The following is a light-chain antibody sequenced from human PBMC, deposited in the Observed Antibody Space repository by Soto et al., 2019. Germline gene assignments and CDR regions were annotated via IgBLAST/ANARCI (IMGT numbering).Light chain of an antibody. J-gene: IGLJ2*01. CDR2: RDT. Sequence: SYELTQPLSVSVALGQTARITCGGNNIGSKNVHWYQLNPGQAPVLVIYRDTNRPSGIPERFSGSNSGNTATLAISRAQAGDDADYYCQVWDSSTVVFGGGTKLTV. V-gene: IGLV3-9*01. CDR3: QVWDSSTVV. CDR1: NIGSKN.